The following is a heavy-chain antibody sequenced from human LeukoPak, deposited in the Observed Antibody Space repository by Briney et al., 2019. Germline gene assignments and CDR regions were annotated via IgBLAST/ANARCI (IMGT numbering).Heavy chain of an antibody. CDR3: ARAWGTTFDY. D-gene: IGHD3-16*01. CDR2: ISSSGSTI. CDR1: GFTFSSYE. Sequence: GGSLRLSCAASGFTFSSYEMNWVRQAPGKGLEWVSYISSSGSTIYYADSVKGRFTISRDNAKNSLYLQMNSLRAEDTAVYYCARAWGTTFDYWGQGTLVTVSS. V-gene: IGHV3-48*03. J-gene: IGHJ4*02.